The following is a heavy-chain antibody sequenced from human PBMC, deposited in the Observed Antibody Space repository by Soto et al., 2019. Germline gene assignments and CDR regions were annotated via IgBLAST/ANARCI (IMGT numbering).Heavy chain of an antibody. V-gene: IGHV4-4*02. D-gene: IGHD2-15*01. CDR2: IYYSGST. CDR1: GGSISSSNW. J-gene: IGHJ6*03. CDR3: ARRIVVVAAPSRGYYYYYMDV. Sequence: SETLSLTCAVSGGSISSSNWWSWVRQPPGKGLEWIGYIYYSGSTNYNPSLKSRVTISVDTSKNQFSLKLSSVTAADTAVYYCARRIVVVAAPSRGYYYYYMDVWGKGTTVTVSS.